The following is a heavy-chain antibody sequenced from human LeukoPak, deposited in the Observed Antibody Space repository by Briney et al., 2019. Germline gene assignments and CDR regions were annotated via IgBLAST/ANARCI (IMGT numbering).Heavy chain of an antibody. CDR3: ARHRLEGDTFDI. D-gene: IGHD3-3*01. CDR1: GGSISSSDHY. V-gene: IGHV4-39*01. CDR2: RYYSGDN. J-gene: IGHJ3*02. Sequence: PSETLSLTFTVSGGSISSSDHYWAWIRQPPGKGLEWIGSRYYSGDNYYSPSLKSRVTISVDTSTNQFALKMNSVTAADTAVYFCARHRLEGDTFDIWGQGTKVTVSS.